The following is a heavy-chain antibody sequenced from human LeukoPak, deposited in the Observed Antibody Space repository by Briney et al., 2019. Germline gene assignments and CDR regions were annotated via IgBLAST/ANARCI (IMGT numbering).Heavy chain of an antibody. D-gene: IGHD3-3*01. J-gene: IGHJ5*02. Sequence: PSETLSLTCTVSGGSISSSSYYWGWIRQPPGKGLLWIVNIYYSGSTYYNPSLKSRVTISVDTSKNQFSLKLSSVTAADTAVYYCARVYDFWSGLNWFDPWGQGTLVTVSS. CDR2: IYYSGST. V-gene: IGHV4-39*07. CDR1: GGSISSSSYY. CDR3: ARVYDFWSGLNWFDP.